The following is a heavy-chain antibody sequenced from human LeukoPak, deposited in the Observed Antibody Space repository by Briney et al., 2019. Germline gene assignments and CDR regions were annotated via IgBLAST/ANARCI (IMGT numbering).Heavy chain of an antibody. CDR3: ARDASSSSPYYYYMDV. D-gene: IGHD6-6*01. Sequence: GGSLRLSCAASGFTSSDYYMSWIRQAPGKGLEWVSYISSSGSTIYYADSVKGRFTISRDNAKNSLYLQMNSLRAEDTAVYYCARDASSSSPYYYYMDVWGKGTTVTVSS. J-gene: IGHJ6*03. CDR2: ISSSGSTI. CDR1: GFTSSDYY. V-gene: IGHV3-11*04.